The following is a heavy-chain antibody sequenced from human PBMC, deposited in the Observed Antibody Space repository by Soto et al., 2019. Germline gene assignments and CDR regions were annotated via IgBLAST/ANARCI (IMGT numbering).Heavy chain of an antibody. V-gene: IGHV3-7*03. Sequence: PGGSLRLSCAASGITFSNFCMSWVRQAPGKVLEWVAKIKQDGSEKLYVGSVKGRFAVSRDNAKNSLYLQMNSLRAEDTAVYYCERDFTDDDFDILGQGTMVTVSS. CDR2: IKQDGSEK. J-gene: IGHJ3*02. CDR1: GITFSNFC. CDR3: ERDFTDDDFDI.